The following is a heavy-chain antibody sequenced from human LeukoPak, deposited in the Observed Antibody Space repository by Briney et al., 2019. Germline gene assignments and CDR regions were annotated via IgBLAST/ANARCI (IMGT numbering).Heavy chain of an antibody. J-gene: IGHJ4*02. CDR1: GYSFTSYW. CDR2: IYPGDSDT. V-gene: IGHV5-51*01. Sequence: GESLKISCKGSGYSFTSYWIGWVRQMPGKGLEWMGIIYPGDSDTIYSPSFQGQVTISADKSISTAYLQWSSLKAPDTAIYYCARRSSIATRLFDYWGQGTLVTVSS. CDR3: ARRSSIATRLFDY. D-gene: IGHD6-6*01.